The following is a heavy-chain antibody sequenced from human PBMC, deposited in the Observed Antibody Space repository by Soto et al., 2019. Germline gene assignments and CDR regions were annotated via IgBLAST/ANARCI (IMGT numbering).Heavy chain of an antibody. V-gene: IGHV3-53*04. CDR2: IYSGGST. D-gene: IGHD4-17*01. J-gene: IGHJ6*02. Sequence: PGGSLRLSCAASGFTVSSNYMSWVRQAPGKGLEWVSVIYSGGSTYYADSVKGRFTISRHNSKNTLYLQMNSLRAEDTAVYYCAREDYGGATANYYYYGMDVWGQGTTVTVSS. CDR3: AREDYGGATANYYYYGMDV. CDR1: GFTVSSNY.